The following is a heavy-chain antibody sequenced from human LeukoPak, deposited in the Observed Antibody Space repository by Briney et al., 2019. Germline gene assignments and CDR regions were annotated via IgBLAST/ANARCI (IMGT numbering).Heavy chain of an antibody. V-gene: IGHV4-39*01. CDR3: GSPRGRSPYNYFDY. Sequence: SETLSLTCTVSGGSISSSSYYWGWIRQPPGKGLEWNVSIYYSGSTYYNPSLKSRVTISVDTSKNQFSLKLSSVTAADTAVYYCGSPRGRSPYNYFDYWGQGTLVTVSS. J-gene: IGHJ4*02. CDR2: IYYSGST. D-gene: IGHD3-10*01. CDR1: GGSISSSSYY.